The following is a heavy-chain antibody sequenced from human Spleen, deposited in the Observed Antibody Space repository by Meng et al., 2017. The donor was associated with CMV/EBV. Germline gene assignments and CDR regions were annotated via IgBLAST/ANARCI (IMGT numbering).Heavy chain of an antibody. D-gene: IGHD3-3*01. CDR2: INPHSGGT. Sequence: ASVKVSCKASGYTFDNYGISWVRQAPGQGLEWVGWINPHSGGTRYAQKFQGRLTMTRDTSISTAYMELTRLRSHDTAVYYCATIGGLYHDFWNHWGRGTLVTVSS. J-gene: IGHJ1*01. V-gene: IGHV1-2*02. CDR3: ATIGGLYHDFWNH. CDR1: GYTFDNYG.